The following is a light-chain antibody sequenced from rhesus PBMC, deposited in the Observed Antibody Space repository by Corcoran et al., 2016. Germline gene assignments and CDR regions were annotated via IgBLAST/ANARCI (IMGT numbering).Light chain of an antibody. V-gene: IGKV2-72*01. CDR3: VQAIAFPWT. Sequence: DIVMTQTPLSLPITPGEPASISCRSSQSLLHSNGNTYLHWYLQKPGQSPQLLIYGGSNRASGVPDRFSGSGSGTECTLKISKVEAEDVGVYYCVQAIAFPWTFGQGTKVEIK. CDR2: GGS. J-gene: IGKJ1*01. CDR1: QSLLHSNGNTY.